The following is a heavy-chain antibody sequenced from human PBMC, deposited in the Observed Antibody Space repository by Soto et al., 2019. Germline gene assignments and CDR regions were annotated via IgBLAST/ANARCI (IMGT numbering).Heavy chain of an antibody. CDR2: IYYSGST. CDR3: ARDRIVGVTATHYYYYGMDV. D-gene: IGHD2-21*02. CDR1: GGSVSSGSYY. Sequence: PSETLSLTCTVSGGSVSSGSYYWSWIRQPPGKGLEWIGYIYYSGSTNYNPSLKSRVTISVDTSKNQFSLKLSSVTAADTAVYYCARDRIVGVTATHYYYYGMDVWGQGTTVTVSS. J-gene: IGHJ6*02. V-gene: IGHV4-61*01.